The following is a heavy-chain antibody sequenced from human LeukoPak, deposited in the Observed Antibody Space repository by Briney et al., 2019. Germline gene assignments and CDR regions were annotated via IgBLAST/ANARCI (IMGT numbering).Heavy chain of an antibody. Sequence: SETLSLTCTVSGDAISSYYWSWIRQPAGKGLEWIGRMYVSGSTNYNPSLKRRVTMSVDTSKNQFSLKMTSVTAADTAFYYCARDMVRGVKAYLPWFDPWGQGILVTVST. CDR1: GDAISSYY. CDR3: ARDMVRGVKAYLPWFDP. J-gene: IGHJ5*02. D-gene: IGHD3-10*01. CDR2: MYVSGST. V-gene: IGHV4-4*07.